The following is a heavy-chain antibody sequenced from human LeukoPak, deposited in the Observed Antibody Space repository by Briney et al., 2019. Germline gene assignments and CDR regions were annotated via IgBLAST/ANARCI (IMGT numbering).Heavy chain of an antibody. Sequence: PGESLKISCQGSGYNFPIYWIGWVRQMPGQGLEWMEIIYPDDSNTIYGPSFQGQVTISADKSINTAYLEWSSLKASDTAIYYCARQGAAGKYYYYYMDVWGKGTTVTVSS. CDR2: IYPDDSNT. V-gene: IGHV5-51*01. J-gene: IGHJ6*03. CDR1: GYNFPIYW. CDR3: ARQGAAGKYYYYYMDV. D-gene: IGHD6-13*01.